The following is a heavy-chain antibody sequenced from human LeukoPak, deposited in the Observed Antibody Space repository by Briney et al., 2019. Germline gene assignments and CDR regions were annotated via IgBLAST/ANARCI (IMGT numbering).Heavy chain of an antibody. CDR2: IWYDGSNR. CDR1: GFTFSKYG. D-gene: IGHD6-13*01. Sequence: GGSLRLSCVASGFTFSKYGMHWVRQAPGKGLEWVALIWYDGSNRYYPDSVKGRFTISRDNSKNTVYLQMNSLRAEDTAVYYCARGLGSSWHFDYWGQGTLVTVSS. CDR3: ARGLGSSWHFDY. V-gene: IGHV3-33*01. J-gene: IGHJ4*02.